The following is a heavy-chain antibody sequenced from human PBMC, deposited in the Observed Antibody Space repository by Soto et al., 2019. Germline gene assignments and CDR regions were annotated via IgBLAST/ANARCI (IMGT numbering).Heavy chain of an antibody. CDR2: IIPIFGTA. D-gene: IGHD3-9*01. V-gene: IGHV1-69*13. Sequence: SVKVSCKASGGTFSSYAISWVRQAPEQGLEWMGGIIPIFGTANYAQKFQGRVTITADESTSTAYMELSSLRSEDTAVYYCARDDYDILTGRPRCYFEHWGQGTLVTVSS. CDR1: GGTFSSYA. CDR3: ARDDYDILTGRPRCYFEH. J-gene: IGHJ4*02.